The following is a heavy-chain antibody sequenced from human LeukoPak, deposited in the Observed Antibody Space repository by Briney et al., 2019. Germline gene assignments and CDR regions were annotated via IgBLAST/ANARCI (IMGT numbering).Heavy chain of an antibody. CDR3: AKDLLEYSGSYGLFDY. CDR1: GFTFSSYA. D-gene: IGHD1-26*01. J-gene: IGHJ4*02. CDR2: ISGSGGST. Sequence: PGGSLRLSCAASGFTFSSYAMSWVRQAPGKGLEWVSAISGSGGSTYYVDSVKGRFTISRDNSKNTLYLQMNSLRAEDTAVYYCAKDLLEYSGSYGLFDYWGQGTLVTVSS. V-gene: IGHV3-23*01.